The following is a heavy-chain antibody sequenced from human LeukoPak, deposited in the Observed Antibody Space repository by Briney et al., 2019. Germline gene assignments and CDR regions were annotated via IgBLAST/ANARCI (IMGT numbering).Heavy chain of an antibody. CDR1: GGSFSGYY. Sequence: SETLSLTCAVYGGSFSGYYWSWIRQPPGKGLEWIGDINHSGSTNYNPSLKSRVTISIDTSKNQFSLRLSSVTAADTAVYYCASALAYSNYALGFDPWGQGTLVTVSS. V-gene: IGHV4-34*01. J-gene: IGHJ5*02. CDR3: ASALAYSNYALGFDP. CDR2: INHSGST. D-gene: IGHD4-11*01.